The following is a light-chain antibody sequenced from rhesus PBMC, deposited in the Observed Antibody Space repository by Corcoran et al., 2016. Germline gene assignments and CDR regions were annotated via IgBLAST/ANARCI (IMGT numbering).Light chain of an antibody. Sequence: DIQMTQSPSSLSASVGDRVTITCRASQGVGNWLAWYQQKPGKAPKLLNYRASNWEKGVPSRFSGGGPGTDFTPTISSLQPGDIATYHCQQHDNSPLTFGGGTKVELK. J-gene: IGKJ4*01. CDR2: RAS. V-gene: IGKV1-69*01. CDR3: QQHDNSPLT. CDR1: QGVGNW.